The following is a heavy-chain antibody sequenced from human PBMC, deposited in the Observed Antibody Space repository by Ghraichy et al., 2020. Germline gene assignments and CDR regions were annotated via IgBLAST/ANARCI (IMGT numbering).Heavy chain of an antibody. Sequence: GESLNISCAACGSSFTSDWMHWVRQAPGKGLVWVSRIKSDGVTMYTDSVKGRFTVSRDIATNTLFLQMNSLTVNDTAVYYCSRDGNYKLDHWGQGTLVTVSS. D-gene: IGHD1-7*01. CDR2: IKSDGVT. CDR3: SRDGNYKLDH. V-gene: IGHV3-74*03. CDR1: GSSFTSDW. J-gene: IGHJ4*02.